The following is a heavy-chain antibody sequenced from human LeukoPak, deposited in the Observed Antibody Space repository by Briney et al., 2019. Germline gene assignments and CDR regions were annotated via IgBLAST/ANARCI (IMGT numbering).Heavy chain of an antibody. D-gene: IGHD3-10*01. CDR1: GFTFSSYA. Sequence: GGSLRLSCAASGFTFSSYAMSWVRQAPGKGLEWVSRINSDGSSTSYADSVKGRFTISRDNAKNTLYLQMNSLRAEDTAVYYCASNYGSGSYYKYYYYGMDVWGKGTTVTVSS. J-gene: IGHJ6*04. V-gene: IGHV3-74*01. CDR2: INSDGSST. CDR3: ASNYGSGSYYKYYYYGMDV.